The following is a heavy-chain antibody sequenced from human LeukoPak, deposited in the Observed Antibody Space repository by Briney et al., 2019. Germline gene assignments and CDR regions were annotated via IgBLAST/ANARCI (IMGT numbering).Heavy chain of an antibody. CDR1: GYSFTSYW. CDR2: IYPGDSDT. V-gene: IGHV5-51*01. CDR3: ARWNRGYCSGGSCYPFGFDP. J-gene: IGHJ5*02. D-gene: IGHD2-15*01. Sequence: GESPKISFQGSGYSFTSYWIGWVRQMPGKGLEWMGIIYPGDSDTRYSPSFQGQVTISADKSISTAYLQWSSLKASDTAMYYCARWNRGYCSGGSCYPFGFDPWGQGTLVTVSS.